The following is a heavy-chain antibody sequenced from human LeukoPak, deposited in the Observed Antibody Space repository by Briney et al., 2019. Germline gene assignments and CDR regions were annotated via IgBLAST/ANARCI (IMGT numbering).Heavy chain of an antibody. Sequence: SETLSLTCAASGYSISSNNWWGWIRQPPGKGLEWIGYIYYSGSTYYNPSLKSRVTMSADTSKNKFSLKLSSVTAVDTAVYYCARKIYCNSSTCPDAFDIWGQGTMVTASS. CDR3: ARKIYCNSSTCPDAFDI. V-gene: IGHV4-28*01. D-gene: IGHD2/OR15-2a*01. CDR1: GYSISSNNW. J-gene: IGHJ3*02. CDR2: IYYSGST.